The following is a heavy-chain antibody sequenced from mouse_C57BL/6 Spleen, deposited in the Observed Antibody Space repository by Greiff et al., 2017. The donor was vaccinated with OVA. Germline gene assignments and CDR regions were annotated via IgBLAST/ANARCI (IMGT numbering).Heavy chain of an antibody. CDR2: INPNNGGT. V-gene: IGHV1-18*01. J-gene: IGHJ3*01. D-gene: IGHD1-1*01. Sequence: VQLQQSGPELVKPGASVKIPCKASGYTFTDYNMDWVKQSHGKSLEWIGDINPNNGGTIYNQKFKGKATLTVDKSSSTAYMELRSLTSEDTAVYDGARDNCYGSSLFAYWGQGTLVTVSA. CDR1: GYTFTDYN. CDR3: ARDNCYGSSLFAY.